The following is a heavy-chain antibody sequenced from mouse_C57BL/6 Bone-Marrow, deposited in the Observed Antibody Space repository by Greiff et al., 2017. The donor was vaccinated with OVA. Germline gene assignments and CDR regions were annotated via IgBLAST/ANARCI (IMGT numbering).Heavy chain of an antibody. D-gene: IGHD2-1*01. V-gene: IGHV1-69*01. CDR1: GYTFTSYW. Sequence: QVQLQQPGAELVMPGASVKLSCKASGYTFTSYWMHWVKQRTGQGLEWIGEIDPSDSYTNYNQKFKGKSTLTVDRSSSTAYMQLSSLTSEDSAVYYCARAYGNAMDYWGQGTSVTVSS. J-gene: IGHJ4*01. CDR2: IDPSDSYT. CDR3: ARAYGNAMDY.